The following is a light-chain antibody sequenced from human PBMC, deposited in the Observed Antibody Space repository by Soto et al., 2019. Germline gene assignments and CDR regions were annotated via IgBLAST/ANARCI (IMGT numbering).Light chain of an antibody. CDR3: HQYGSSPYT. J-gene: IGKJ2*01. Sequence: EIVLTQSPGTLSLSPGERATLSCRASQSVSSSYLAWYQQKPGQAPRLLIYGASSRATGIPDRFSGSESGTDFTLTISRLEPEDFAVYYCHQYGSSPYTFGQGTKRESK. CDR1: QSVSSSY. CDR2: GAS. V-gene: IGKV3-20*01.